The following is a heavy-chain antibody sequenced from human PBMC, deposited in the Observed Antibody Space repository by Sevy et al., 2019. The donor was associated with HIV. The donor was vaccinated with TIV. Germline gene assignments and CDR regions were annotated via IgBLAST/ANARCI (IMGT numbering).Heavy chain of an antibody. D-gene: IGHD3-22*01. J-gene: IGHJ4*02. CDR3: ASYYYDRSGFLNYFDS. V-gene: IGHV3-74*01. CDR2: INSDGTTT. Sequence: GGSLRLSCAASGFTFSSYWMHWVRQAPGKGLVWVSHINSDGTTTNHADSVRGRFAISRDNAKNTLFLQMNSLRAEDTAVYHCASYYYDRSGFLNYFDSWGPGTLVTVSS. CDR1: GFTFSSYW.